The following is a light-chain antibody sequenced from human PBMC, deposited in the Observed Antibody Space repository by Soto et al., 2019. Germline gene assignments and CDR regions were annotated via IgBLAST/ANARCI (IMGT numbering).Light chain of an antibody. J-gene: IGKJ1*01. CDR3: QQYNKWPQT. CDR2: AAS. V-gene: IGKV3-15*01. Sequence: EIVMTQSPATLSVSPGERATLSCRASQSVNSNLAWYQQKPGQAPRLLIYAASARATGISARFSGSGSGTEFTLTISSLQSEDLAVYHCQQYNKWPQTFGQGTKVDI. CDR1: QSVNSN.